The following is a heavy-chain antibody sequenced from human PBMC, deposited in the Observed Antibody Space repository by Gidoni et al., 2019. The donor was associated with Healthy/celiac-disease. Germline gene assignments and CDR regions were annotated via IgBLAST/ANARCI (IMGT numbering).Heavy chain of an antibody. J-gene: IGHJ4*02. CDR2: IKSKTDGGTT. D-gene: IGHD1-26*01. CDR3: TTNGVGATTSY. CDR1: GFTFSNAW. V-gene: IGHV3-15*01. Sequence: EVQLVESGGGLVKPGGSLRLSCAASGFTFSNAWMSWVRQAPGKGLEWGGRIKSKTDGGTTDYAAPVKGRFTISRYDSKNTLYLQMNSLKTEDTAVYYCTTNGVGATTSYWCQGTLVTVSS.